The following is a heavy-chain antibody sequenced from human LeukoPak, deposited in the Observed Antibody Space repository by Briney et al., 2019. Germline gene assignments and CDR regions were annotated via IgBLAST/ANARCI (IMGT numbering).Heavy chain of an antibody. CDR2: IYSGGST. D-gene: IGHD3-16*01. Sequence: GGSLRLSCTASGFTFSAYAMMWGRQAPGKGLEWVSVIYSGGSTYYADSVRGRFSISRDNSKNTLYLQMNTLRAEDTAVYYCARHYTGTGGKFDPWGQGTLVTVSS. CDR1: GFTFSAYA. V-gene: IGHV3-66*04. CDR3: ARHYTGTGGKFDP. J-gene: IGHJ5*02.